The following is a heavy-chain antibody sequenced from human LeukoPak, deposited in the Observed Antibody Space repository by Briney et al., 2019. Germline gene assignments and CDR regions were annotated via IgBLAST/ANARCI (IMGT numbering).Heavy chain of an antibody. CDR2: IYYSGST. V-gene: IGHV4-59*01. CDR1: GGSISSYY. CDR3: AGDHDSSWYGDGD. J-gene: IGHJ4*02. D-gene: IGHD6-13*01. Sequence: SETLSLTCTVSGGSISSYYWSWIRQPPGKGLEWIGYIYYSGSTNYNPSLKSRVTISVATSKNQFSLKLSSVTAADTAVYYCAGDHDSSWYGDGDRGPGTPVTVAS.